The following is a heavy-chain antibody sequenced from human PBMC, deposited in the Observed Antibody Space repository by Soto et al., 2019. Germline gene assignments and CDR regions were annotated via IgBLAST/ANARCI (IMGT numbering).Heavy chain of an antibody. CDR1: GGSFSGYY. J-gene: IGHJ4*02. CDR3: ARLSPLASQKYCSSTSCYRSKDY. CDR2: INHSGST. V-gene: IGHV4-34*01. D-gene: IGHD2-2*01. Sequence: ETLSLTCAVYGGSFSGYYWSWIRQPPGKGLEWIGEINHSGSTNHNPSLKSRVTISVDTSKNQFSLKLSSVTAADTAVYYCARLSPLASQKYCSSTSCYRSKDYWGQGTLVTVSS.